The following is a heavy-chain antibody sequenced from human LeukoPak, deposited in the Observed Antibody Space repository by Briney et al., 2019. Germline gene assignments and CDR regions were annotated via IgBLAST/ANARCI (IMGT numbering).Heavy chain of an antibody. J-gene: IGHJ4*02. CDR1: GGSFSGYY. CDR2: INHSGST. CDR3: ARGRAVDY. V-gene: IGHV4-34*01. Sequence: SETLSLTCAVYGGSFSGYYWCWIRQPPGKGLEWIGEINHSGSTNYNPSLKSRVTISVDTSKNQFSLKLSSVTAADTAVYYRARGRAVDYWGQGTLVTVSS.